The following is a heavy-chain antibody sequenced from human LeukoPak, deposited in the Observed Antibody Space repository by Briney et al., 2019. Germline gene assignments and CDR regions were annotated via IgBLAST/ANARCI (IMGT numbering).Heavy chain of an antibody. Sequence: GGSLRLSCAASGFTVITNYMTWVRQAPGKGLEWVSIIYSGGSTYYADSVKGRFTISRDNSKNTVYLQMNSLRAEDTAVYYCARAVPGGTTKWFDPWGQGILVTVSS. V-gene: IGHV3-53*01. D-gene: IGHD2-15*01. J-gene: IGHJ5*02. CDR1: GFTVITNY. CDR3: ARAVPGGTTKWFDP. CDR2: IYSGGST.